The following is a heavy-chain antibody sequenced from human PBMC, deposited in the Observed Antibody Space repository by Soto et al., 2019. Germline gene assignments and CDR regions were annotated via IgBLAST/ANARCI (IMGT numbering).Heavy chain of an antibody. J-gene: IGHJ6*04. D-gene: IGHD5-18*01. Sequence: PGWSLRLSCVGSGFTFSSYGIHWVRQAPGRGLEWVALISHDGSNKYYADSVKGRFTMSRDNFKNTLYLQMKSLRAEDTAVYYCEKERYGQIWLEDYGMEVWGKGTTVTVSP. V-gene: IGHV3-30*18. CDR3: EKERYGQIWLEDYGMEV. CDR1: GFTFSSYG. CDR2: ISHDGSNK.